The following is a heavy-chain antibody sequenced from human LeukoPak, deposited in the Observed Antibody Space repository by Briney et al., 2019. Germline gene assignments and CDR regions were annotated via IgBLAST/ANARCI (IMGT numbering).Heavy chain of an antibody. J-gene: IGHJ4*02. D-gene: IGHD6-13*01. V-gene: IGHV1-69*05. Sequence: SVKVSRKASGGTFSTYAITWVRQAPGQGLEWMGGIIPIFGTPNYAQRFQGRVTITTDESASTAYMELNSLRSEDTAVYYCARDATAAAGTGGRDPFYWGQGTLVTVSS. CDR2: IIPIFGTP. CDR3: ARDATAAAGTGGRDPFY. CDR1: GGTFSTYA.